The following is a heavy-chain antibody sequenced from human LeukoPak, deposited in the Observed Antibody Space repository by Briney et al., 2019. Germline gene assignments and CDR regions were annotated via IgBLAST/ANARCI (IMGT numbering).Heavy chain of an antibody. V-gene: IGHV3-11*01. CDR1: GFTFSDYY. CDR2: ISSSGNIV. Sequence: GGSLRLSCAASGFTFSDYYMSWIRQAPGKGVEWVSYISSSGNIVYYTDSVKGRFTISRDNAKNSLFLQMNSLRAEDTAVYFCASFQWLRYFDFWGQGTLVTVSS. J-gene: IGHJ4*02. CDR3: ASFQWLRYFDF. D-gene: IGHD5-12*01.